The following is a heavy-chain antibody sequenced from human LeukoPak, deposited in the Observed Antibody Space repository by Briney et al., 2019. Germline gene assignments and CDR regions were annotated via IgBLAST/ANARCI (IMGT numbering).Heavy chain of an antibody. CDR1: GGSISSYY. Sequence: SETLSLTCTVSGGSISSYYWSWIRQPPGKGLEWIGYIYYSGSTNYNPSLKSRVTISVDTSKNQFSLKLSSVTAADTAVYYCAREDDSSGWYFAFDIRGQGTMVTVSS. V-gene: IGHV4-59*01. J-gene: IGHJ3*02. CDR3: AREDDSSGWYFAFDI. D-gene: IGHD6-19*01. CDR2: IYYSGST.